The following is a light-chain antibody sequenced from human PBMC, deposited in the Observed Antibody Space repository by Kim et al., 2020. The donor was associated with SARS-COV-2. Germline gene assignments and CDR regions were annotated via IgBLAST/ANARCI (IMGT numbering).Light chain of an antibody. CDR2: DAS. CDR3: QQHNNWPLT. V-gene: IGKV3-11*01. CDR1: QSVSSY. J-gene: IGKJ4*01. Sequence: EIVLTQSPATLSLSPGERATLSCRASQSVSSYLGWYQQKPGQPPRLLIYDASNRATGIPARFSGSGSGTVFTLTISSLEPEDFAVYYCQQHNNWPLTFGGGTKVDIK.